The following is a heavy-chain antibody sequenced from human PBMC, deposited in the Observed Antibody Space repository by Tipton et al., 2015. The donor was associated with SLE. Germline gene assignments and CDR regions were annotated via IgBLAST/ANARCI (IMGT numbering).Heavy chain of an antibody. Sequence: SLRLSCAASGFTFSSYAMSWVRQAPGKGLEWVSVIYSGGSTYYADSVKGRFTISRDNSKNTLYLQMNSLRAEDTAVYYCAKEGGAGGAFDIWVQGSMVTVSS. J-gene: IGHJ3*02. D-gene: IGHD3-16*01. CDR2: IYSGGST. CDR1: GFTFSSYA. V-gene: IGHV3-23*03. CDR3: AKEGGAGGAFDI.